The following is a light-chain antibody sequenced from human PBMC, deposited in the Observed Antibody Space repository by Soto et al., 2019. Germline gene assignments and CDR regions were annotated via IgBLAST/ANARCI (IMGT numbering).Light chain of an antibody. CDR2: GAS. CDR3: QQYGSSPFT. J-gene: IGKJ5*01. V-gene: IGKV3-20*01. Sequence: EIVLTQSPGTLSFSPGHRATLSYRASQSVSSNYLAWYKQKHGQAPRVXSYGASSRATGIPDRFSGSGSGTEFTLTISRLEPEDFAVYYCQQYGSSPFTFGQGTRLEIK. CDR1: QSVSSNY.